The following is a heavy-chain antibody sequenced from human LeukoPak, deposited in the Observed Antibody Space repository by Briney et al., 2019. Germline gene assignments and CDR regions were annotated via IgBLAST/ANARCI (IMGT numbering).Heavy chain of an antibody. D-gene: IGHD3-16*02. J-gene: IGHJ5*02. CDR1: GGSISSGGYF. CDR3: ARGHNYDYVWGSYRYKVDWFDP. CDR2: IYYSGGT. Sequence: SETLSLTCTVSGGSISSGGYFWSWIRQHPGKGLEWIGYIYYSGGTYYNPSLKSRVTISVDTSKNQFSLKLSSVTAADTAVYYCARGHNYDYVWGSYRYKVDWFDPWGQGTLVTVSS. V-gene: IGHV4-31*03.